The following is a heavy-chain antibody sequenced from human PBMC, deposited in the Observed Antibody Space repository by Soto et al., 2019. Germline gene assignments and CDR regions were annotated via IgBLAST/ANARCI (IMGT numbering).Heavy chain of an antibody. D-gene: IGHD1-26*01. J-gene: IGHJ4*02. CDR1: GDSVSSGSHF. V-gene: IGHV4-31*03. CDR3: ARGRPIIGAKTFFDY. CDR2: ISFSGTT. Sequence: PSETLSLTCTVSGDSVSSGSHFWSWIRQHPGKGLEWIGYISFSGTTYYNPSLKSRLTISIDTSKNQFSLKLASMTAADSAFYYCARGRPIIGAKTFFDYWGQGXLVTVYS.